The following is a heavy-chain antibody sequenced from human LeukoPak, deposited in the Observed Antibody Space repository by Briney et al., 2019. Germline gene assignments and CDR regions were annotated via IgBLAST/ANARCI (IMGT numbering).Heavy chain of an antibody. J-gene: IGHJ6*02. Sequence: SETLSLTCTVSGGSISSYYWSWIRQPPGQGLEWIGYIYYSGSTNYNPSLKSRVTISVDTSKNQFSLKLSSVTAADTAVYYCARNDMYRYYYYGMDVWGQGTTVTVSS. V-gene: IGHV4-59*01. CDR2: IYYSGST. D-gene: IGHD3-22*01. CDR3: ARNDMYRYYYYGMDV. CDR1: GGSISSYY.